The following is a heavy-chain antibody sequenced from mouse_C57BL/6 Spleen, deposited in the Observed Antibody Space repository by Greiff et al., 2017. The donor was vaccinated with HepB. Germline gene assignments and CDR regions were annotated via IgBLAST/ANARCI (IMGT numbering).Heavy chain of an antibody. D-gene: IGHD2-4*01. CDR2: INPNNGGT. V-gene: IGHV1-18*01. Sequence: EVQLVESGPELVKPGASVKIPCKASGYTFTDYNMDWVKQSHGKSLEWIGDINPNNGGTIYNQKFKGKATLTVDKSSSTAYMELRSLTSEDTAVYYCARRRIYYDYDGGAYFDYWGQGTTLTVSS. CDR1: GYTFTDYN. J-gene: IGHJ2*01. CDR3: ARRRIYYDYDGGAYFDY.